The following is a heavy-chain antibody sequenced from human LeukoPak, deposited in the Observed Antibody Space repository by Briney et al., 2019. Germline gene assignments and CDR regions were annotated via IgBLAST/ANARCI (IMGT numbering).Heavy chain of an antibody. CDR1: DGSISSYY. Sequence: SETLSLTCTVSDGSISSYYWSWIRQPPGKGLERIGYIYYSGSTNYNPSLKSRVTISVDTSKNQFSLKLSSVTAADTAVYYCARQRGRWDSFDYWGQGTLVTVSS. J-gene: IGHJ4*02. CDR2: IYYSGST. CDR3: ARQRGRWDSFDY. V-gene: IGHV4-59*08. D-gene: IGHD1-26*01.